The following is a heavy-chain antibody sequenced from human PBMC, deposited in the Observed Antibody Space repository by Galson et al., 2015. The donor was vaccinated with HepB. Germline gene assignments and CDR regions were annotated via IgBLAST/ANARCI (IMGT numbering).Heavy chain of an antibody. Sequence: SLRLSCAASGLTVNSNYMIWVRQPPGKGLEWVSVIYSGGNTYYADSVKGRFTLSRDNSKNTVYLQMNSLRAEDTAVYYCTRDHYDTRAFDCWGQGTLVTVSS. CDR1: GLTVNSNY. CDR3: TRDHYDTRAFDC. CDR2: IYSGGNT. D-gene: IGHD3-22*01. V-gene: IGHV3-53*01. J-gene: IGHJ4*02.